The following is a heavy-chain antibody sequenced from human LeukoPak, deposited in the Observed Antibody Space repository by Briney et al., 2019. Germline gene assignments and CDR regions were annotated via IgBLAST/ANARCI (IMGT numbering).Heavy chain of an antibody. V-gene: IGHV4-39*01. CDR3: ARQLGYCSSTSCYADKVDY. Sequence: SETLSLTCTVSGGSISSSSYYWGWIRQPPGKGLEWIGSIYYSGSTYYNPSLKSRVTISVDTSKDQFSLKLSSVTAADTAVYYCARQLGYCSSTSCYADKVDYWGQGTLVTVSS. J-gene: IGHJ4*02. CDR2: IYYSGST. D-gene: IGHD2-2*01. CDR1: GGSISSSSYY.